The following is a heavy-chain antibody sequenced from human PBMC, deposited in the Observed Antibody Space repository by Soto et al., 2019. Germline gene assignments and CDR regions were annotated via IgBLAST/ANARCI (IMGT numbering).Heavy chain of an antibody. Sequence: QVQLVESGGGVVQPGRSLRLSCAASGFTFSSYGMHWVRQAPGKGLEWVAVIWYDGSNKYYADSVKGRFTISRDNSKNTLYLQMNSLRAEDTAVYYCARGRGGSGWYVVGYWGQGTLVTVSS. J-gene: IGHJ4*02. CDR3: ARGRGGSGWYVVGY. CDR2: IWYDGSNK. D-gene: IGHD6-19*01. V-gene: IGHV3-33*01. CDR1: GFTFSSYG.